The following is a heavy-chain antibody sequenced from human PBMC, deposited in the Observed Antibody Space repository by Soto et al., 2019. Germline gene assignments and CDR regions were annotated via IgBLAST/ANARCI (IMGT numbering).Heavy chain of an antibody. Sequence: QVQLVQSGAEEKKPGASVKVSCKASGYTFTSYDIHWVRQAPGQRLERMGWINAGNGHTKYSQKFHGRVTITRDSSASTAYMELSSLRSEDTAVYYCARGITLPTPLDYWGQGTLVTVSS. CDR2: INAGNGHT. D-gene: IGHD1-20*01. V-gene: IGHV1-3*05. CDR1: GYTFTSYD. J-gene: IGHJ4*02. CDR3: ARGITLPTPLDY.